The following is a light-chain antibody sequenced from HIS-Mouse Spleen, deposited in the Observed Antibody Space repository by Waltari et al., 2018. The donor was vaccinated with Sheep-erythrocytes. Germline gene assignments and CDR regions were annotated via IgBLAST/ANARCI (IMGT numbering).Light chain of an antibody. CDR3: CSYAGSYNHV. CDR2: DVS. CDR1: SSDVGGYNY. J-gene: IGLJ1*01. Sequence: QSALTQPRSVSGSPGQSVTISCTGTSSDVGGYNYVSWYQQHPGKAPKLTIYDVSKWPSGVPVRFSGSKSGNTASLTISGLQAEDEADYYCCSYAGSYNHVFATGTKVTVL. V-gene: IGLV2-11*01.